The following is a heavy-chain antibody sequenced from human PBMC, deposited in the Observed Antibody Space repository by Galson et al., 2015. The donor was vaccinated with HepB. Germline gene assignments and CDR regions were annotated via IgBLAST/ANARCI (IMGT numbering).Heavy chain of an antibody. CDR1: GFTFSPYT. Sequence: SLRLSCAASGFTFSPYTMTWVRQAPGKGLEWVSAILSGGNTYYVDSVKGRFTISRDNSKNTLDLQMNSLRAEDTAVYFCARRVSGNFDFWGRGTLVTVSS. CDR3: ARRVSGNFDF. V-gene: IGHV3-23*01. J-gene: IGHJ4*02. D-gene: IGHD5-12*01. CDR2: ILSGGNT.